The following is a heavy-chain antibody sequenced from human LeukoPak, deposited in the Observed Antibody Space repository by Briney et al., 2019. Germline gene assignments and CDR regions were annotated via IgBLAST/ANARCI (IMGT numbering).Heavy chain of an antibody. CDR2: IKQDGSAK. Sequence: GGSLRLSCAASGFTFSNYWMNWVRQAPGKGLEWVANIKQDGSAKHYVDSVKGRFTISRDNAENSLYLQMNSLRAEDTAVYYCARGLHCSSTSCYSPDAFDIWGQGTMVTVSS. V-gene: IGHV3-7*01. CDR1: GFTFSNYW. CDR3: ARGLHCSSTSCYSPDAFDI. J-gene: IGHJ3*02. D-gene: IGHD2-2*01.